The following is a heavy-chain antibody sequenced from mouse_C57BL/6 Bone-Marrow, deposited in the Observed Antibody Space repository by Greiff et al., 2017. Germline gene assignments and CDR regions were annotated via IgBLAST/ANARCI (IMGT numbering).Heavy chain of an antibody. CDR1: GYTFTNYW. CDR2: MHPNGGST. J-gene: IGHJ4*01. V-gene: IGHV1-64*01. D-gene: IGHD2-4*01. Sequence: QVQLQQPGAELVKPGASVKLSCKASGYTFTNYWMHWVKQRPGQGLEWIGMMHPNGGSTDYNEKFKSEATLSVDKSSRTAYMELSSLTSEDSAVYYCARSYDYGDYARYYWGQGTAVTVSS. CDR3: ARSYDYGDYARYY.